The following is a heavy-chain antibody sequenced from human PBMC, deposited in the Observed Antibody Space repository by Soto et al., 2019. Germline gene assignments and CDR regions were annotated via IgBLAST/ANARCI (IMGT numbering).Heavy chain of an antibody. Sequence: ASVKVSCKASGYTFTSYGISWVRQAPGQGLEWVGWISAYNGNTNYAQKLQGRVTMTTDTSTSTAYMELRSLRSDDTAVYYCARPGYCSSTSCYKLGGWPHYYYGMDVWGQGXTVTVSS. V-gene: IGHV1-18*04. CDR1: GYTFTSYG. J-gene: IGHJ6*02. D-gene: IGHD2-2*02. CDR2: ISAYNGNT. CDR3: ARPGYCSSTSCYKLGGWPHYYYGMDV.